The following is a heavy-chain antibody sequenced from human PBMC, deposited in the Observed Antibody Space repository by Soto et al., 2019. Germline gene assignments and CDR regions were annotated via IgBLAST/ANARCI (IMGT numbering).Heavy chain of an antibody. CDR2: IYYSGNT. V-gene: IGHV4-31*03. CDR3: ARDRLMATAGTARHYFCLDV. D-gene: IGHD5-18*01. Sequence: TSETLSLTCTVSGGSIRSGGYYWSWVRQNPRKGLEWIGNIYYSGNTYYNPSLKSRLTISVDTSKNQFSLNLSSVTAADTAVYYSARDRLMATAGTARHYFCLDVWGQGTTVTVSS. J-gene: IGHJ6*02. CDR1: GGSIRSGGYY.